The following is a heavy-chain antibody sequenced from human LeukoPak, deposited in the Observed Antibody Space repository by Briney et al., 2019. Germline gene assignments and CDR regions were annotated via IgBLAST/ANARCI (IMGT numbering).Heavy chain of an antibody. CDR1: GFTFSSYA. J-gene: IGHJ4*02. CDR3: AKRGASSGWASFDY. Sequence: GGSLRLSXAASGFTFSSYAMSWVRQAPGKGMEWLSAISGSGGSTYYADSVKGRFTISRDNSKNTLYLQMNSLRAEDTAVYYCAKRGASSGWASFDYWGQGTLVTVSS. CDR2: ISGSGGST. D-gene: IGHD6-19*01. V-gene: IGHV3-23*01.